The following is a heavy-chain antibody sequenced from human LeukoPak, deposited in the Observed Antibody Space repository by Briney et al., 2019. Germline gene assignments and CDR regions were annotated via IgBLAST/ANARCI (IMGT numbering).Heavy chain of an antibody. CDR1: GYTFTSYY. Sequence: ASVKVSCKASGYTFTSYYMHWVRQAPGQGLDWVGLINPSVGSTTYAQKFQGRVTITSDISTSTVYMELGSLRSEDTAVYYCARDPKDIVVVPAAHYFDYWGQGTLVTVSS. CDR2: INPSVGST. D-gene: IGHD2-2*01. CDR3: ARDPKDIVVVPAAHYFDY. V-gene: IGHV1-46*01. J-gene: IGHJ4*02.